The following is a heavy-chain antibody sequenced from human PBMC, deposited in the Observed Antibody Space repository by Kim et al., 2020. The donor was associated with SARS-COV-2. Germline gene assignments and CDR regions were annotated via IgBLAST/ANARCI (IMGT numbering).Heavy chain of an antibody. CDR2: IYTSGST. D-gene: IGHD3-10*01. V-gene: IGHV4-61*02. CDR3: ARGGWGVRGVGRYFDY. CDR1: GGSISSGSYY. Sequence: SETLSLTCTVSGGSISSGSYYWSWIRQPAGKGLEWIGRIYTSGSTNYNPSLKSRVTISVDTSKNQFSLKLSSVTAADTAVYYCARGGWGVRGVGRYFDYWGQGTLVTVSS. J-gene: IGHJ4*02.